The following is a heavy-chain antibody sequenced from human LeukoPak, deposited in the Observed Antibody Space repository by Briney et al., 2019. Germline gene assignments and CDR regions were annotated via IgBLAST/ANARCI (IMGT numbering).Heavy chain of an antibody. CDR1: GGSFSGYY. D-gene: IGHD1-1*01. CDR2: INHSGST. CDR3: ASRNDFPDY. V-gene: IGHV4-34*01. Sequence: SETLSLTCAVYGGSFSGYYWSWIRQPPGKGLEWIGEINHSGSTNYNPPLKSRVTISVDTSKNQFSLKLSSVTAADTAVYYCASRNDFPDYWGQGTLVTVSS. J-gene: IGHJ4*02.